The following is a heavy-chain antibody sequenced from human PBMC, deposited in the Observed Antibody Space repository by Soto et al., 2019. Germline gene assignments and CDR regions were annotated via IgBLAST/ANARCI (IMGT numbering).Heavy chain of an antibody. D-gene: IGHD2-15*01. CDR2: INPRDGAI. CDR1: GDTFTTYF. J-gene: IGHJ4*02. CDR3: TRRGYCSGGSCPLGFDY. V-gene: IGHV1-46*03. Sequence: QVQLVQSGAEVTKPGASVKVSCKASGDTFTTYFVHWVRQAPGQGLDWMGVINPRDGAISYAQRFQGRVTMTRDTSTSTVYMELSSLRSEDTAMYYCTRRGYCSGGSCPLGFDYWGQGTLVTVSP.